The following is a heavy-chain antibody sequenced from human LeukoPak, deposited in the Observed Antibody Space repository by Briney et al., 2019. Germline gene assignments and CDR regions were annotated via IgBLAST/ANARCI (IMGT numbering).Heavy chain of an antibody. CDR3: ARGGDIVVVPAAISAFDI. D-gene: IGHD2-2*01. J-gene: IGHJ3*02. Sequence: SETLSLTCTVSGGSISSYYWSWIRQPPGKGLEWIWYIYYSGSTNYNPSLTSRVTISVDTSKNQFSLKLSSVTAADTAVYYCARGGDIVVVPAAISAFDIWGQGKMVTVSS. CDR2: IYYSGST. V-gene: IGHV4-59*01. CDR1: GGSISSYY.